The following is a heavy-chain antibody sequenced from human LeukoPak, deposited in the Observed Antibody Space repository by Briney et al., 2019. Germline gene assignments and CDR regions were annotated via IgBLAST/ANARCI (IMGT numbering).Heavy chain of an antibody. V-gene: IGHV3-30*18. CDR2: ISYDGSNK. CDR1: GFTFSSYG. J-gene: IGHJ1*01. Sequence: GGSLRLSCAASGFTFSSYGMHWVRQAPGKGLEWVAVISYDGSNKYYADSVKGRFTISRDNSKNTLYLQMNSLRAEDTAVYYCAKDTLSSYSRGWYAEYFQHWGQGTLVTVSS. D-gene: IGHD6-19*01. CDR3: AKDTLSSYSRGWYAEYFQH.